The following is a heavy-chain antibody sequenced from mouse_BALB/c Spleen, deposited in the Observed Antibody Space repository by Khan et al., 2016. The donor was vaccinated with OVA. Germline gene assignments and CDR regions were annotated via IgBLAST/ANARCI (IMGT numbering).Heavy chain of an antibody. J-gene: IGHJ2*01. CDR2: IWAGGST. V-gene: IGHV2-9*02. CDR1: GFSLTSYG. CDR3: ARLEDI. Sequence: QMQLEESGPGLVAPSQSLSITCTVSGFSLTSYGVHWVRQPPGKGLEWLGVIWAGGSTNYNSALMSRLSISKDNSKSQVFLKMNRLQTDDTAMYYFARLEDIWGQGTTLTVSS. D-gene: IGHD1-3*01.